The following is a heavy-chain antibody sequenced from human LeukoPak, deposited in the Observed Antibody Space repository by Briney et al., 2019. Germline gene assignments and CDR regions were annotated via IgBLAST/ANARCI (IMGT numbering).Heavy chain of an antibody. D-gene: IGHD6-6*01. CDR1: GFTFSSYV. Sequence: PGRSLRLSCAASGFTFSSYVMHWVRQAPGKGLEWVAVISYDGSNKYYADSVKGRFTISRDNSKNTLYLQMNSLRAEDTAVYYCARAPPPSEYSSPSHYWGQGTLVTVSS. CDR2: ISYDGSNK. J-gene: IGHJ4*02. CDR3: ARAPPPSEYSSPSHY. V-gene: IGHV3-30*03.